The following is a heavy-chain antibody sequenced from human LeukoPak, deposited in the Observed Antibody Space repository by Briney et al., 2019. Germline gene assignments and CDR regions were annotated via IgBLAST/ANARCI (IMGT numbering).Heavy chain of an antibody. D-gene: IGHD6-19*01. J-gene: IGHJ4*02. Sequence: GGSLRLSCAASGFTFSSYGMHWVRQAPAKGLESVAVIWYDGSNKYSAESVKGRFTISRDNSKTTLYLQMNSLRAEDTAVYYCARGGSGWGVPSPPFDYWGQGTLVTVSS. CDR3: ARGGSGWGVPSPPFDY. V-gene: IGHV3-33*01. CDR2: IWYDGSNK. CDR1: GFTFSSYG.